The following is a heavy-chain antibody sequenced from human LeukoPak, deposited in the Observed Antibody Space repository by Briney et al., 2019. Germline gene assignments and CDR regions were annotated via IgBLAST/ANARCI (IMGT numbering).Heavy chain of an antibody. V-gene: IGHV3-21*04. CDR2: ITTSSSYI. J-gene: IGHJ4*02. CDR1: GFTFSSYN. Sequence: PGGSLRLSCAASGFTFSSYNMNWVRQAPGKGLEWVSSITTSSSYIYYADSVKGRFTISRDNAKNSLYLQMNSLRAEDTAVYYCARAWTGYSYGDYWGQGTLVTVSS. CDR3: ARAWTGYSYGDY. D-gene: IGHD5-18*01.